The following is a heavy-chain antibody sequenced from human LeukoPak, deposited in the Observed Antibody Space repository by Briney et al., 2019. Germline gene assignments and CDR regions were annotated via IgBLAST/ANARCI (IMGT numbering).Heavy chain of an antibody. J-gene: IGHJ4*02. CDR2: IKKDGSEK. V-gene: IGHV3-7*03. Sequence: GGSLRLSCTASGFIFSGSWMAWIRQAPGKGLEWVAIIKKDGSEKYYVDSMKGRFAISRDNAKNSLFLQMNSLRAEDTATYYCTTDTWYSAGHWGQGTLVTVSS. CDR1: GFIFSGSW. CDR3: TTDTWYSAGH. D-gene: IGHD2-15*01.